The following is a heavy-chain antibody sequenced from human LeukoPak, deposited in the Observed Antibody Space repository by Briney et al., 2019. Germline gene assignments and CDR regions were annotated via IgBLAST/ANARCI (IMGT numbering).Heavy chain of an antibody. V-gene: IGHV3-48*03. Sequence: GSLRLSCAASGFTFSSYERNWVRQAPGKGLEWVSYISSSGSTIYYADSVKGRFTISRDDAKNSLYLQMNSLRAEDTAVYYCAELGITMIGGVWGKGTTVTISS. J-gene: IGHJ6*04. CDR3: AELGITMIGGV. CDR2: ISSSGSTI. D-gene: IGHD3-10*02. CDR1: GFTFSSYE.